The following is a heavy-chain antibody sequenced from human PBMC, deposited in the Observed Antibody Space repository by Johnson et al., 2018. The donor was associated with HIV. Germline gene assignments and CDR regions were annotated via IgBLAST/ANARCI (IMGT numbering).Heavy chain of an antibody. CDR1: GFTFSDYY. V-gene: IGHV3-11*04. J-gene: IGHJ3*02. CDR2: ISSSGSTK. D-gene: IGHD4-17*01. Sequence: QVQLVESGGGLVKPGGSLRLSCAASGFTFSDYYMSWIRLAPGKGLEWVSYISSSGSTKYYTDSVKGRFTISRDNAKKSLYLLMNSLRVEDTAVYYCARDSTPWGGDYVGYAFDIWGQGTMVTVSS. CDR3: ARDSTPWGGDYVGYAFDI.